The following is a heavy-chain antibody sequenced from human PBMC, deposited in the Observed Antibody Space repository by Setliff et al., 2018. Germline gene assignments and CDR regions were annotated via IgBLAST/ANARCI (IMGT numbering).Heavy chain of an antibody. D-gene: IGHD3-10*01. CDR2: INHSGST. V-gene: IGHV4-34*01. Sequence: PSETLSLTCAVYGGSFSTYYWNWIRQPPGKGLEWIGEINHSGSTNYNPSLKSRVTISVDTSKNQFSLGLTSVTAADTAVYYCARQAGLRGYYGSNSLYYFDFWGRGTLVTVSS. J-gene: IGHJ4*01. CDR1: GGSFSTYY. CDR3: ARQAGLRGYYGSNSLYYFDF.